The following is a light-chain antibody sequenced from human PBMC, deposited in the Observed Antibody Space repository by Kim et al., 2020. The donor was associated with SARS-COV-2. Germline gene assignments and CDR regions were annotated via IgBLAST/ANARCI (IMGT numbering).Light chain of an antibody. CDR1: SSDVGGYNY. J-gene: IGLJ3*02. V-gene: IGLV2-8*01. Sequence: GQSVTISCTGTSSDVGGYNYVSWYQQHPGKAPKLMIYEVSKRPSGVPDRFSGSKSGNTASLTVSGLQAEDEADYYCSSYAGSNIGVFGGGTQLTV. CDR2: EVS. CDR3: SSYAGSNIGV.